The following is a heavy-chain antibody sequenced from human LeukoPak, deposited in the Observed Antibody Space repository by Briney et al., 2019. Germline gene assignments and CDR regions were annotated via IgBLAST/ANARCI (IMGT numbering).Heavy chain of an antibody. CDR3: AKVDFLNY. Sequence: GGSLRLSCAASGFTFSSYGMHWVRQAPGKELEWVAVISYDGSNKYYADSVKGRFTISRDNSKNTLYLQMNSLRAEDTAVYYCAKVDFLNYWGQGTLVTVSS. J-gene: IGHJ4*02. V-gene: IGHV3-30*18. CDR2: ISYDGSNK. CDR1: GFTFSSYG. D-gene: IGHD3-3*01.